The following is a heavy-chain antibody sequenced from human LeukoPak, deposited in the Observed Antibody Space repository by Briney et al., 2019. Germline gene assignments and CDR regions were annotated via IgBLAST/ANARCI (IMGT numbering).Heavy chain of an antibody. J-gene: IGHJ4*02. Sequence: GSSVKVSCKASGGTFSSYAISWVRQAPGQGLEWMGGIIPIFGTANYAQKFQGRVTITADESTSTAYMELSSLRSDDTAVYYCARDFGYYYGSGSSFDYSGQGTLVTVSS. D-gene: IGHD3-10*01. CDR1: GGTFSSYA. CDR2: IIPIFGTA. CDR3: ARDFGYYYGSGSSFDY. V-gene: IGHV1-69*01.